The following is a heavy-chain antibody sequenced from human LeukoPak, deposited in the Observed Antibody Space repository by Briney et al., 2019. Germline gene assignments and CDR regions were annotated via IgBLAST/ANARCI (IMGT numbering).Heavy chain of an antibody. D-gene: IGHD6-19*01. Sequence: AASVKVSCKASGYTFTTYYIHWVRQAPGQGLEWMGIVNPSAGSTSYAQKFQGRVTVTRDTSTSTVYMELSSLRSEDTAVYYCARGGGTAVADRKSKFDDWGQGTLVTVSS. V-gene: IGHV1-46*01. CDR1: GYTFTTYY. CDR3: ARGGGTAVADRKSKFDD. J-gene: IGHJ4*02. CDR2: VNPSAGST.